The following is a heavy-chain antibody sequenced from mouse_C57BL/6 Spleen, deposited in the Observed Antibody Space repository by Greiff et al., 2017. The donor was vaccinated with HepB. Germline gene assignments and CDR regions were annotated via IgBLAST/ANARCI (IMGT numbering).Heavy chain of an antibody. Sequence: EVHLVESGGGLVQPGESLKLSCESNEYEFPSHDMSWVRKTPEKRLELVAAINSDGGSTYYPDTMERRFIISSDNTKKTLYLQMSSLRSEDTALYYCASLLRDYYAMDYWGQGTSVTVSS. D-gene: IGHD2-10*01. CDR1: EYEFPSHD. V-gene: IGHV5-2*01. CDR3: ASLLRDYYAMDY. CDR2: INSDGGST. J-gene: IGHJ4*01.